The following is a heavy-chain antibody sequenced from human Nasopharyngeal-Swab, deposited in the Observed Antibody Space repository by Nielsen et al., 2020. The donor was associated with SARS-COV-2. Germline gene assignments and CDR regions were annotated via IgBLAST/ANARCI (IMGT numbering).Heavy chain of an antibody. CDR3: FGMEWLRGPFDY. D-gene: IGHD3-3*01. V-gene: IGHV4-39*01. CDR1: GVSISSSNYY. Sequence: SETLSLTCSVSGVSISSSNYYWGWIRQPPGKGLEWIGSIYYSGSTYYNPSLKSRVTISVDTSKNQFSLKLSSATAADTAVYYCFGMEWLRGPFDYWGQGTLVTVSS. J-gene: IGHJ4*02. CDR2: IYYSGST.